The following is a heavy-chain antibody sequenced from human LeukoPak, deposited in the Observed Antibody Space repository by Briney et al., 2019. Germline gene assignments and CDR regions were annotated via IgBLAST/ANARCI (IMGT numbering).Heavy chain of an antibody. V-gene: IGHV1-46*01. CDR2: INPSGDST. D-gene: IGHD3-16*01. Sequence: ASEKVSCKASGYTFTINHIHWVRQAPGQGLEWVGVINPSGDSTAYAQNFQGRVTMTRDTSTSTVYMELRSLRSEDTAIYYCAKLATSDTGETYWGQGTLVTVSS. CDR1: GYTFTINH. J-gene: IGHJ4*02. CDR3: AKLATSDTGETY.